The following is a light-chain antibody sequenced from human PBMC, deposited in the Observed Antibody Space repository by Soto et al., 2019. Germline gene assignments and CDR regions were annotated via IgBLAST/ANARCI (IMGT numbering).Light chain of an antibody. V-gene: IGLV1-47*01. CDR3: ATWDDILSGWV. Sequence: QAVVSQPPSASATPGQRVTISCSGSNSNIGTSSVYWFQQLPGTAPKLLIYMNNQRPSGVPDRFSGSKSGTSASLAISGLRSEDEADYYCATWDDILSGWVFGGGTKLTVL. J-gene: IGLJ3*02. CDR2: MNN. CDR1: NSNIGTSS.